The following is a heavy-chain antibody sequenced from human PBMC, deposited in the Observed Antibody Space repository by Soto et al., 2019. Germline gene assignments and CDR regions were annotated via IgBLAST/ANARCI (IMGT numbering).Heavy chain of an antibody. CDR1: GFTFSNYG. CDR3: ARGPGTTDYFDY. CDR2: IWYDGTSK. V-gene: IGHV3-33*01. J-gene: IGHJ4*02. Sequence: LRLSCAASGFTFSNYGVHWVRQAPGKGLEWVAVIWYDGTSKYYADSVKGRFTISRDNSKNMLYLQMNSLRAEDTAVYYCARGPGTTDYFDYWGQGTLVTVSS. D-gene: IGHD1-7*01.